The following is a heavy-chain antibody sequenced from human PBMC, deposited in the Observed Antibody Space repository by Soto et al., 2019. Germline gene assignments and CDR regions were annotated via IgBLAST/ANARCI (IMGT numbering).Heavy chain of an antibody. CDR1: GGFISNGDYF. CDR2: IYYNGTS. CDR3: ARDQYYYESGSYSYYYYYGMDL. J-gene: IGHJ6*02. D-gene: IGHD3-22*01. Sequence: PSETLSLTCTLSGGFISNGDYFWGWVRQTPGMGLELIGYIYYNGTSYYNPSLKTRLIISMDTPKNQFSLRLTSVSAADTAVYYCARDQYYYESGSYSYYYYYGMDLWGQGTTVTVSS. V-gene: IGHV4-30-4*01.